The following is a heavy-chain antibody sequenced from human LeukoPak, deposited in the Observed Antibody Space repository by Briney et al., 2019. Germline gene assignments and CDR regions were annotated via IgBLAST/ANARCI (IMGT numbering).Heavy chain of an antibody. Sequence: SETLSLTCAVYGGSFSGYYWSWIRQPPGKGLEWIGEINHSGSTNYNPSLKSRVTISVDTSKNQFSLKLSSVTAADTAVYYCARGRKAWFGESDYFDYWGQGTLVTVSS. V-gene: IGHV4-34*01. D-gene: IGHD3-10*01. CDR1: GGSFSGYY. J-gene: IGHJ4*02. CDR2: INHSGST. CDR3: ARGRKAWFGESDYFDY.